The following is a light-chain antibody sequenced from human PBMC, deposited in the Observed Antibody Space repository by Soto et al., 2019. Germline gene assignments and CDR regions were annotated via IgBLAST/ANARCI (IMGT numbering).Light chain of an antibody. CDR2: EVT. Sequence: QSALTQPASVSGSLGQSITISCIGTSSDVGVYNYVSWYQQHPGKAPKLMIYEVTHRPSGVSNRFSGSKSANTASLTISGLQAEDEAVYYCSSYTTTTTVDFGGVTTLTVL. CDR3: SSYTTTTTVD. J-gene: IGLJ2*01. V-gene: IGLV2-14*01. CDR1: SSDVGVYNY.